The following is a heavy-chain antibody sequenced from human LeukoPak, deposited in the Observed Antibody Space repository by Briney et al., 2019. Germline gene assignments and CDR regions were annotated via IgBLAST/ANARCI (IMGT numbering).Heavy chain of an antibody. CDR2: IYTSGST. CDR3: ARDRIVGATKAFDI. J-gene: IGHJ3*02. Sequence: SETLSLTCTVSGGSISSYYWSWIRQPAGKGLEWIERIYTSGSTNYNPSLKSRVTMSVDTSKNQFSLKLSSVTAADTAVYYCARDRIVGATKAFDIWGQGTMVTVSS. V-gene: IGHV4-4*07. D-gene: IGHD1-26*01. CDR1: GGSISSYY.